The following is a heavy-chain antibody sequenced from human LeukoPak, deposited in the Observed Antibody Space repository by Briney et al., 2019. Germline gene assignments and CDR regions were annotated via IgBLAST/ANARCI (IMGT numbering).Heavy chain of an antibody. CDR3: AKGPSSFDY. J-gene: IGHJ4*02. CDR1: GFTFNSYA. Sequence: GSLRLSWGASGFTFNSYAISLVRQAPGEGLEWVSAISGSGGSTYYADSVKGRFTISRDNSKNTLYLQMNSLRAEDTAVYYCAKGPSSFDYWGQGTLVTVSS. V-gene: IGHV3-23*01. CDR2: ISGSGGST.